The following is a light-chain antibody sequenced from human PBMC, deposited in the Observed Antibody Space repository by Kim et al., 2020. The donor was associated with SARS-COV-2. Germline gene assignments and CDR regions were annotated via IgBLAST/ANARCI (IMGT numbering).Light chain of an antibody. V-gene: IGLV3-21*04. J-gene: IGLJ2*01. CDR2: YDS. CDR1: NSGSKS. Sequence: APGKTARITCGGNNSGSKSVHWYQQKPGQAPVLGIYYDSDRPSGIPERFSGSNSGNTATLTISRVEAGDEADYYCQVWDSSSDLVVFGGGTQLTVL. CDR3: QVWDSSSDLVV.